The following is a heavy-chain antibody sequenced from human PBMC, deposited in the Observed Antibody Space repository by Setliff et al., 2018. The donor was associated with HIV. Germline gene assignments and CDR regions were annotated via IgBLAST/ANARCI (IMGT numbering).Heavy chain of an antibody. CDR1: GDSVSSGSYY. D-gene: IGHD6-19*01. CDR2: IYTIGTT. J-gene: IGHJ4*02. CDR3: ARGYSSGWTGYFDY. Sequence: PSETLSLTCSVFGDSVSSGSYYWTWIRQPAGKGLEWIGDIYTIGTTNYKPSLKSRVSISIDTSKNHVSLRLSSVTAADTAVYYCARGYSSGWTGYFDYWGQGTLVTVSS. V-gene: IGHV4-61*10.